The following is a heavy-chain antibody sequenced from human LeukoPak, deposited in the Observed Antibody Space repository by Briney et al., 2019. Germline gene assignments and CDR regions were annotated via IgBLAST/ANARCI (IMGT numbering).Heavy chain of an antibody. CDR3: ARRLGGYSGYDHGGVDY. Sequence: SETLSLTCTVSGYSISSGYYWGWIRQPPGNGLEWIGSIYHSGSTYYNPSLKSRVTISVDTSKNQFSLKLSSVTAADTAVYYCARRLGGYSGYDHGGVDYWGQGTLVTVSS. V-gene: IGHV4-38-2*02. J-gene: IGHJ4*02. CDR1: GYSISSGYY. D-gene: IGHD5-12*01. CDR2: IYHSGST.